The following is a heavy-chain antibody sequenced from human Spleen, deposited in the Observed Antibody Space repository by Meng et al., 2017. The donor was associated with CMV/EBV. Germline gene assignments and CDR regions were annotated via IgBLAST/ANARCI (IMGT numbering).Heavy chain of an antibody. CDR2: IYYSGST. J-gene: IGHJ5*02. CDR1: GDSIISSSYY. Sequence: GSLRLSCTVSGDSIISSSYYWGWIRQPPGKGLEWIGSIYYSGSTYYNPSLKSRVTISVDTSKNQFSLKLSSVTAADTAVYYCARGVRDIVVVPAARRWFDPWGQGTLVTVSS. V-gene: IGHV4-39*07. CDR3: ARGVRDIVVVPAARRWFDP. D-gene: IGHD2-2*01.